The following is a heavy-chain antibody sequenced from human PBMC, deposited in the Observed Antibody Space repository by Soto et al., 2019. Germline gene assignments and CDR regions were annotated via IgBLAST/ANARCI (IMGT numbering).Heavy chain of an antibody. V-gene: IGHV3-23*01. CDR3: AKWKQWLGYWYFDL. CDR1: GFTFSSYV. D-gene: IGHD6-19*01. CDR2: ISGSGGST. J-gene: IGHJ2*01. Sequence: EVQLLESGGGLVQPGGSLRLSCAASGFTFSSYVMSWVRQAPGKGLEWVSAISGSGGSTYYADSVKGRFTISRDNSKNPLYLQMNSLRAEDTAVYYCAKWKQWLGYWYFDLWGRGTLFTVSS.